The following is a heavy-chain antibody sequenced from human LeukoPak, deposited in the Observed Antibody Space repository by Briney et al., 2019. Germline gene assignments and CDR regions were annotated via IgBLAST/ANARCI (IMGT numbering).Heavy chain of an antibody. CDR3: TTGVGGWLQFFYFDY. D-gene: IGHD5-24*01. V-gene: IGHV3-15*01. Sequence: GGSLRLSCAASGFTFSNAWMSWVRQAPGKGLEWVGRIKSKTDGGTTDYAAPVKGRFTISRDDSKNTLYLQMNSLKTEDTAVYYCTTGVGGWLQFFYFDYWGQGTLVTVSS. J-gene: IGHJ4*02. CDR2: IKSKTDGGTT. CDR1: GFTFSNAW.